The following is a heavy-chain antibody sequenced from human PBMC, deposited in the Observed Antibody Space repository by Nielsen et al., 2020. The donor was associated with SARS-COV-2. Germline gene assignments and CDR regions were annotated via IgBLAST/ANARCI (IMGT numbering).Heavy chain of an antibody. CDR3: ARGGTIFGVVNSGMDV. V-gene: IGHV4-31*03. CDR1: GGSISGGGYY. J-gene: IGHJ6*02. Sequence: SETLSLTCTVSGGSISGGGYYWSWIRQHPGKGLEWIGYIYYSGSTYYNPSLKSRVTISVDTSKNPFSLKLSSVTAADTAVYYCARGGTIFGVVNSGMDVWGQGTTVTVSS. CDR2: IYYSGST. D-gene: IGHD3-3*01.